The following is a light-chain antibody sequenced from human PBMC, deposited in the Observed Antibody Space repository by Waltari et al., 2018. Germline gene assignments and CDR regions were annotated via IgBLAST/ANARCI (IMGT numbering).Light chain of an antibody. V-gene: IGKV3-15*01. J-gene: IGKJ1*01. Sequence: EIVMTPSPATLSVSPGERAPLSCRASQSIDTYLAWYQQKPGQAPRLLIYGASTRATGISARFTGSGSGTEFTLTISSLQSEDCAVYYCQQYNRWRTFGQGTKVEIK. CDR3: QQYNRWRT. CDR1: QSIDTY. CDR2: GAS.